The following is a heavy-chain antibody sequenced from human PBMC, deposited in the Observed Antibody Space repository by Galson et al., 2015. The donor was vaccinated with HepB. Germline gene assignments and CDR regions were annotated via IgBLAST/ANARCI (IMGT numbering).Heavy chain of an antibody. Sequence: SLRLSCAASGFTFSSYGMHWVRQAPGKGLEWVAVISYDGSNRYYADSVKGRFTISRDNSENTLYLQMNSLRAEDTAVYYCAKDWMYSRGGATVDYWGQGTLVTVSS. CDR3: AKDWMYSRGGATVDY. CDR1: GFTFSSYG. CDR2: ISYDGSNR. V-gene: IGHV3-30*18. D-gene: IGHD5-24*01. J-gene: IGHJ4*02.